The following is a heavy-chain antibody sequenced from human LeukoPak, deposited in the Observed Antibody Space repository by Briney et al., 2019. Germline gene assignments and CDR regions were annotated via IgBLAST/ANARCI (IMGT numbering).Heavy chain of an antibody. CDR1: GFSFANYA. CDR2: ISKDGSMP. Sequence: GGSLRLSCAASGFSFANYAIDWVRQAPGNGLGWVAIISKDGSMPYCAYSVKGRFTVSRHNSNNAVYLHMNSTTSEDTAVYYSAGAKFDIWGQGTMVTVSA. CDR3: AGAKFDI. J-gene: IGHJ3*02. V-gene: IGHV3-30*04.